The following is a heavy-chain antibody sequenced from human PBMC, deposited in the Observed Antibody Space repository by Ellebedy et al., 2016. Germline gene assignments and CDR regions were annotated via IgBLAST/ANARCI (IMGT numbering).Heavy chain of an antibody. CDR3: VKSLTSSWADAVDI. Sequence: SLKISCAASEFTFDDYAMHWVRQAPGKGLEWVSGISWNSVSIGYADSVKGRLIISRDNAKNSLYLQMTSLRSEDTALYYCVKSLTSSWADAVDIWGQGTTVTVSS. D-gene: IGHD6-13*01. J-gene: IGHJ3*02. V-gene: IGHV3-9*01. CDR2: ISWNSVSI. CDR1: EFTFDDYA.